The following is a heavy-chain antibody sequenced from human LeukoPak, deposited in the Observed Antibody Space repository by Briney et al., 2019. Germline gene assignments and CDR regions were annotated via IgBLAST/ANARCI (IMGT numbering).Heavy chain of an antibody. Sequence: GGSLRLSCAASGFTFSNYWMSWVRQAPGKGLEWVANIKQDGSEKYYVDSVKGRFTISRDNAKNSLYLQMNSLRAEDTAVYYCARGLPGLRYYYYMDVWGKGTTVTVSS. CDR2: IKQDGSEK. CDR1: GFTFSNYW. J-gene: IGHJ6*03. V-gene: IGHV3-7*01. CDR3: ARGLPGLRYYYYMDV. D-gene: IGHD2-2*01.